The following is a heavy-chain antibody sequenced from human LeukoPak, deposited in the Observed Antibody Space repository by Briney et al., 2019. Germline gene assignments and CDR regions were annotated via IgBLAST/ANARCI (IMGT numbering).Heavy chain of an antibody. D-gene: IGHD2-21*02. CDR3: ALAYCGGDCYLWS. CDR2: INPNSGGT. CDR1: GYTFTSYD. J-gene: IGHJ5*02. V-gene: IGHV1-2*02. Sequence: ASVKVSCKASGYTFTSYDINWVRQAPGQGLEWMGWINPNSGGTNYAQKFQGRVTMTRDTSISTAYMELSRLRSDDTAVYYCALAYCGGDCYLWSWGQGTLVTVSS.